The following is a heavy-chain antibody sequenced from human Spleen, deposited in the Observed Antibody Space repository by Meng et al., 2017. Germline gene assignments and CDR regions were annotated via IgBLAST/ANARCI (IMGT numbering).Heavy chain of an antibody. V-gene: IGHV2-70*04. CDR1: GFSLSTTGMR. CDR2: IDWDDEK. Sequence: SGPLLVSSTQTLTLTCTFSGFSLSTTGMRGSWIRQPPGKALEWLARIDWDDEKFYSTSLNTRLTISKDTPKNQVVLTMTNLDPVDTATYYCARNGGYEYDYWGQGTLVTVSS. D-gene: IGHD5-12*01. J-gene: IGHJ4*02. CDR3: ARNGGYEYDY.